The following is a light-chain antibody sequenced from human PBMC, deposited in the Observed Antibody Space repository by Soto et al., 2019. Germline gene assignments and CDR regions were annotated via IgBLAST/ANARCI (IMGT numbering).Light chain of an antibody. CDR1: SSDVGSYNL. Sequence: QSVLTQPASVSGSPGQSITISCTGTSSDVGSYNLVSWYQQHPGKAPKLMIYEGSKRPSGVSNRFSGSKSGNTASLTISGVQAEDEADYYCCSYAGSRDVVFGGGTKLTVL. CDR2: EGS. J-gene: IGLJ2*01. CDR3: CSYAGSRDVV. V-gene: IGLV2-23*01.